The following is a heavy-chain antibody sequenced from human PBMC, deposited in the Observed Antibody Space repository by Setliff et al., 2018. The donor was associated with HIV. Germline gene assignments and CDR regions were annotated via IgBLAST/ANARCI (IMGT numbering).Heavy chain of an antibody. CDR3: ARWGPMDLWSDY. D-gene: IGHD3-10*01. J-gene: IGHJ4*02. V-gene: IGHV1-18*01. Sequence: GASVKVSCKAFGYSFISYGISWVRQAPGQGLEWMGWISDHNGNTNYAQKVQGRVTMTTDTSTSTAYMELRSLRSDDTAVYYCARWGPMDLWSDYWGQGTLVTVSS. CDR2: ISDHNGNT. CDR1: GYSFISYG.